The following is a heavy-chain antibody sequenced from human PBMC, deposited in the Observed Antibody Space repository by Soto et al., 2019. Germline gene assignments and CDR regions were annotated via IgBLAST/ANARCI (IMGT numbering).Heavy chain of an antibody. V-gene: IGHV1-69*13. CDR1: GGTFSSYA. CDR3: ASPQGYCSGGSCYSGFDY. J-gene: IGHJ4*02. Sequence: ASVKVSCKASGGTFSSYAISWVRQAPGQGLEWMGGIIPIFGTAKYAQKFQGRVTITADESTSTAYMELSSLRSEDTAVYYCASPQGYCSGGSCYSGFDYWGQGTLVTVSS. D-gene: IGHD2-15*01. CDR2: IIPIFGTA.